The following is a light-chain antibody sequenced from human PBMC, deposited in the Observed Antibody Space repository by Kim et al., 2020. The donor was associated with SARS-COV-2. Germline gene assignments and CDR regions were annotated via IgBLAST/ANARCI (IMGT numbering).Light chain of an antibody. V-gene: IGLV6-57*03. J-gene: IGLJ2*01. Sequence: TVTISCTRSSGSIASNYVQWYQQRPGSAPTTVIYEDNQRPAGVPDRCSGSIDSSSNSASLTISGLKTEDEADYYCQSYDSSNLHVVFGGGTQLTVL. CDR3: QSYDSSNLHVV. CDR1: SGSIASNY. CDR2: EDN.